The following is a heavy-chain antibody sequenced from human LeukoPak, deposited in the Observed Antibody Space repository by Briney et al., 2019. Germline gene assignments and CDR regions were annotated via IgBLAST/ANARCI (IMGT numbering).Heavy chain of an antibody. V-gene: IGHV4-30-2*01. J-gene: IGHJ4*02. CDR1: DGSISSGGYS. Sequence: PSETLSLTCAVSDGSISSGGYSWSWIRQPPGKGLEWIGYIYHSGSTYYNPSLKSRVTISVDRSKNQFSLKLSSVTAADTAVYYCARVGGDYFYFDYWGQGTLVTVSS. CDR2: IYHSGST. CDR3: ARVGGDYFYFDY. D-gene: IGHD4-17*01.